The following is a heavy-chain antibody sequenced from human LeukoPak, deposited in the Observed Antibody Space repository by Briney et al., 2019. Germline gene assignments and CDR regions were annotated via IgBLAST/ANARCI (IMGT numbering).Heavy chain of an antibody. V-gene: IGHV4-30-4*01. CDR3: ARDSSGASYVV. Sequence: PSETLSLTCTVSGGSISSGDNYWSWIRQPPGKGLEWIGYIYYSGSTYYNPSLESRVTVSVDTSKNQFSLKPRSVTAADTAVYYCARDSSGASYVVWGQGTLVTVSS. J-gene: IGHJ4*02. CDR2: IYYSGST. D-gene: IGHD1-26*01. CDR1: GGSISSGDNY.